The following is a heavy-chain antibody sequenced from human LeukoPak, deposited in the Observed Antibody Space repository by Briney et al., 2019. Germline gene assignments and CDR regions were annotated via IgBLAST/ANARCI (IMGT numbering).Heavy chain of an antibody. V-gene: IGHV1-69*13. CDR2: IIPIFGTA. J-gene: IGHJ4*02. D-gene: IGHD4-23*01. CDR1: GGTFSSYA. CDR3: ARDGGGNSLGFDY. Sequence: ASVKVSCKASGGTFSSYAISWVRQAPGEGREGRGGIIPIFGTANYAQKLQGRVTITADESTSTAYMELSSLRSEDTAVYYCARDGGGNSLGFDYWGQGTLVTVSS.